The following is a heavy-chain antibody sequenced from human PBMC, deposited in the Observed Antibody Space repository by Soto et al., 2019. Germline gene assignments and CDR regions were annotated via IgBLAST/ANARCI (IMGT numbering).Heavy chain of an antibody. J-gene: IGHJ6*02. CDR3: ARHLYSSSFYYDYGMDV. Sequence: GGSLRLSCAASVFTFSSYWMSWFREAPGKGLEFVANIKQDGSEKYYVDSVKGGFTISRDNAKNSLYLQMNSLRAEDTAVYYCARHLYSSSFYYDYGMDVWVQGTTVTVSS. CDR2: IKQDGSEK. CDR1: VFTFSSYW. V-gene: IGHV3-7*01. D-gene: IGHD6-13*01.